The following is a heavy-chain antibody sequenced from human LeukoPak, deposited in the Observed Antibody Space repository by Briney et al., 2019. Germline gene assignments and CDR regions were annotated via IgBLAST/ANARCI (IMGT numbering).Heavy chain of an antibody. D-gene: IGHD3-9*01. CDR3: ATADYKVLTGYSFFEY. Sequence: ASVKVSCKASGGSFSTYAFSWVRQAPGPGLEWMGFVIPILGTPTYAQKFQGRVTITADKSTATTFLELSRLRSEDTAVYFCATADYKVLTGYSFFEYWGQGTLVTVSS. CDR2: VIPILGTP. J-gene: IGHJ4*02. CDR1: GGSFSTYA. V-gene: IGHV1-69*04.